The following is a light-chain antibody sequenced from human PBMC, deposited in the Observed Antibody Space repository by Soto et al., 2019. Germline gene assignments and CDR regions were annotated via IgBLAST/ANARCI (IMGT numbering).Light chain of an antibody. Sequence: QSALTQPASVSGSPGQAITISWSVTRSDVGAHNYVSWYQQHPGKAPKLMMYDVSNRPSGVSNRFSGSKSSTTASPTITGLQSEDEAAYYCGTWDDSLNGQVLGPGTKVTVL. V-gene: IGLV2-14*03. J-gene: IGLJ1*01. CDR2: DVS. CDR1: RSDVGAHNY. CDR3: GTWDDSLNGQV.